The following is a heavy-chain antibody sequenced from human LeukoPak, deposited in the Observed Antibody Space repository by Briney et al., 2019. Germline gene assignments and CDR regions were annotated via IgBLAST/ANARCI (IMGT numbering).Heavy chain of an antibody. CDR2: IKQDGSEK. CDR3: ARGHLITMVRGVIPNIFDY. Sequence: GGSLRLSCAASGFTFSSYWMSWVRQAPGKGLEWVANIKQDGSEKYYVDSVRGRFTISRDNAKNSLYLQMNSLRAEGTAVYYCARGHLITMVRGVIPNIFDYWGQGTLVTVSS. V-gene: IGHV3-7*01. CDR1: GFTFSSYW. D-gene: IGHD3-10*01. J-gene: IGHJ4*02.